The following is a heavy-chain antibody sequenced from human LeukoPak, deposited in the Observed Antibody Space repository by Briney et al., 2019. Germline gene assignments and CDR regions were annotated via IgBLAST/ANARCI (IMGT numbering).Heavy chain of an antibody. J-gene: IGHJ5*01. D-gene: IGHD6-13*01. CDR1: GGSINNYY. CDR2: FYYSGRT. Sequence: SQTLSLTCTVSGGSINNYYWSWIRQPPGEGLEWIGSFYYSGRTYYNPSLKSRVTISVDTSKNQFSLKVSSVTASDTAVYYCARRIRRYGSIWVESFDSWGQGTLVTVSS. CDR3: ARRIRRYGSIWVESFDS. V-gene: IGHV4-59*05.